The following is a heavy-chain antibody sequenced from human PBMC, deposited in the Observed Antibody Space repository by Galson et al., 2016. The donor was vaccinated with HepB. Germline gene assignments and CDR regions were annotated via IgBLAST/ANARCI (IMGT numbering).Heavy chain of an antibody. CDR1: GYSFASFW. V-gene: IGHV5-51*01. J-gene: IGHJ6*02. CDR3: ARSLTGSYDFWGAIYNYYAMDV. CDR2: IFPGDSRT. D-gene: IGHD3-3*01. Sequence: QSGAEVKKPGESLKISCRGSGYSFASFWIGWVRQMPGKGLEWMGIIFPGDSRTTYSPSFQGQVTFSADKSISTAYLQWSSLTASDTAMYYCARSLTGSYDFWGAIYNYYAMDVWGQGTTVIVS.